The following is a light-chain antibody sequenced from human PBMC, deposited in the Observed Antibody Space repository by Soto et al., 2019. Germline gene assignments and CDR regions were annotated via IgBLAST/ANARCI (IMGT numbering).Light chain of an antibody. Sequence: QSALTQPASVSGSPGQSITISCTGTSSDVGGYNYVSWYQQHPGKAPTLMIYDVSNRPSGVSNRFSGSKSVNTASLTISGLQAEDEADYYCSSYTSSSVVFGVGTKLTVL. CDR1: SSDVGGYNY. V-gene: IGLV2-14*01. J-gene: IGLJ2*01. CDR2: DVS. CDR3: SSYTSSSVV.